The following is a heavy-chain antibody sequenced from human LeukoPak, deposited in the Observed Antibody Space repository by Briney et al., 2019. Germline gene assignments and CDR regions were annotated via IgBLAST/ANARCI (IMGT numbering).Heavy chain of an antibody. D-gene: IGHD1-14*01. CDR2: ISVGGAST. V-gene: IGHV3-23*01. CDR1: GFTFSSYA. CDR3: AKKYNTGLDP. J-gene: IGHJ5*02. Sequence: GGSLRLSCAASGFTFSSYAMSWVRQAPGKGLEWVSDISVGGASTYYADSVKGRFTISRDNSKNTLYLQMNSLRAEDTAVYYCAKKYNTGLDPWGQGTLVTVSS.